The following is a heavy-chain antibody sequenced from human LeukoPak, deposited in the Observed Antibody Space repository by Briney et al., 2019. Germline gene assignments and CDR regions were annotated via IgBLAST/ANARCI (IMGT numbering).Heavy chain of an antibody. J-gene: IGHJ4*02. Sequence: PGGSLRLSCAASRFTSSIYAMHWVRQPPRKGREWVAVISYDGSNKYYADSAKGRFTISRDNSKNTLYLQMNSLRAEDTAVYYCARGIQLWSPPLDWGQGTLVTVSS. CDR2: ISYDGSNK. CDR1: RFTSSIYA. V-gene: IGHV3-30*04. D-gene: IGHD5-18*01. CDR3: ARGIQLWSPPLD.